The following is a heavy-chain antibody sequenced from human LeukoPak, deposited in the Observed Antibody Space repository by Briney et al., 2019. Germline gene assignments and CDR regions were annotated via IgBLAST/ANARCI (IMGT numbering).Heavy chain of an antibody. D-gene: IGHD3-3*01. CDR1: GFTVRGNY. CDR3: ARELGGWSGYYEDQYYYYMDV. CDR2: IYSVGTT. V-gene: IGHV3-53*01. Sequence: GASLRLPSAASGFTVRGNYMSWVRQDQGKGPEWAPVIYSVGTTYYAHSVEGPFTISRDNSKNAADRQMNKPRAEYTAVYYCARELGGWSGYYEDQYYYYMDVWGKGTTVTVSS. J-gene: IGHJ6*03.